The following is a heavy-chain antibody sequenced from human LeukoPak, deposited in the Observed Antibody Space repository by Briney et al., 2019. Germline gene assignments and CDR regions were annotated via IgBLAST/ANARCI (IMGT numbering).Heavy chain of an antibody. J-gene: IGHJ4*02. CDR2: INYSGNT. V-gene: IGHV4-34*01. CDR3: ARRARATAGGDYFDY. Sequence: SETLSLTCAVYGESFSAYYWTWIRQPPGKGLEWIGDINYSGNTNYNPSLKSRVTISLDTSRNQFSLKLSSVTAADTAVYYCARRARATAGGDYFDYWGQGTLVTVSS. CDR1: GESFSAYY. D-gene: IGHD6-13*01.